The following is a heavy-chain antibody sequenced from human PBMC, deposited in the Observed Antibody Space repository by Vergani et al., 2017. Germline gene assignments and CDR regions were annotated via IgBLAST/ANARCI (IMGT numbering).Heavy chain of an antibody. CDR1: GYTFTSYG. V-gene: IGHV1-18*04. CDR3: ARDSVIVVVPAAPYDYYYYGMDV. CDR2: ISAYNGNT. Sequence: QVQLVQSGAEVKKPGASVKVSCKASGYTFTSYGISWVRQAPGQGLEWMGWISAYNGNTNYAQKLQGRVTMTTDTSTTTAYMELRSLRSNDTAVYYCARDSVIVVVPAAPYDYYYYGMDVWGQGTTVTVSS. D-gene: IGHD2-2*01. J-gene: IGHJ6*02.